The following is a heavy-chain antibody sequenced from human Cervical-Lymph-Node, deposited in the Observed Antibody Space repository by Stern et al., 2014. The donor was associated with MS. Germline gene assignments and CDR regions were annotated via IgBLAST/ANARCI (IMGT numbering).Heavy chain of an antibody. J-gene: IGHJ4*02. D-gene: IGHD2-2*01. CDR1: GGSFINYA. CDR2: ISPMFGTS. CDR3: AGPRYAF. Sequence: QLVQSGPEVKKPGSSVKVSCKASGGSFINYAITWVRQAPGQGPEWMGDISPMFGTSNYAQKFQGRVTITADKSTTTAYMEVNSLTSEDTAVYYCAGPRYAFWGQGTLVIVSS. V-gene: IGHV1-69*06.